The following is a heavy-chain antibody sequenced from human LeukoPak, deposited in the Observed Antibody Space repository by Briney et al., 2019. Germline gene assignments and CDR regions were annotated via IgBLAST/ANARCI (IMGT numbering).Heavy chain of an antibody. Sequence: SSETLSLTCAVSGYSSSSGYYWGWIRQPPGKGLEWIGSIYHSGSTYYNPSLKSRVTISVDTSKNQFSLKLSSVTAADTAVYYCARRPYCSSTSCYYYYMDVWGKGTTVTVSS. CDR2: IYHSGST. D-gene: IGHD2-2*01. V-gene: IGHV4-38-2*01. CDR1: GYSSSSGYY. CDR3: ARRPYCSSTSCYYYYMDV. J-gene: IGHJ6*03.